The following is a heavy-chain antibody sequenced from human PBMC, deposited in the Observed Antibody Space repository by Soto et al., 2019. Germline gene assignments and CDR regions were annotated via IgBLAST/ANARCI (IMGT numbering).Heavy chain of an antibody. CDR1: GYTFTSYG. D-gene: IGHD6-13*01. V-gene: IGHV1-18*01. CDR2: ISAYNGNT. CDR3: ARGPPSSWYSVYYYYGMDV. J-gene: IGHJ6*02. Sequence: ASVKVSCKASGYTFTSYGISWVRQAPGQGLEWMGWISAYNGNTNYAQKLQGRVTMTTDTSTSTAYMELRSLRSDDTAVYYCARGPPSSWYSVYYYYGMDVWGQGTTVTVSS.